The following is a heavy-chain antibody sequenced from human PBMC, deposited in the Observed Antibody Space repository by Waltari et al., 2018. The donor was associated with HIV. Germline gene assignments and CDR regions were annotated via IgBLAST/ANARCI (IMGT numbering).Heavy chain of an antibody. CDR3: AREGVYCSGGSCKAFDI. J-gene: IGHJ3*02. CDR2: IYYSGST. V-gene: IGHV4-59*01. CDR1: GGSISSYY. D-gene: IGHD2-15*01. Sequence: QVQLQESGPGLVKPSETLSLTCTVSGGSISSYYWSWIRPPPGKGLEWIGYIYYSGSTNYNPSLKSRVTISVDTSKNQFSLKLSSVTAADTAVNYCAREGVYCSGGSCKAFDIWGQGTMVTVSS.